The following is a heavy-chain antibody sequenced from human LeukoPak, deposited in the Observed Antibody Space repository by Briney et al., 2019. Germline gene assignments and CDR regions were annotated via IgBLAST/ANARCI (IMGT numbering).Heavy chain of an antibody. CDR1: GFTFSSHG. CDR2: ISGSGGNT. CDR3: ARDSEYSSGWYPNWFDP. D-gene: IGHD6-19*01. Sequence: GGSLRLSCAASGFTFSSHGMNWVRQAPGKGLEWVSGISGSGGNTYYADSVKGRFTISRDNAKNSLYLQMNSLRAEDTAVYYCARDSEYSSGWYPNWFDPWGQGTLVTVSS. J-gene: IGHJ5*02. V-gene: IGHV3-23*01.